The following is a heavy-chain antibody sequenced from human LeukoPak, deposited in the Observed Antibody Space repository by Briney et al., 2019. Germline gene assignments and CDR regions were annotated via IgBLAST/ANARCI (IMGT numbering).Heavy chain of an antibody. CDR1: GYTFTGYY. Sequence: ASVKVSCKASGYTFTGYYMHWVRQAPGQGLEWMGWMNPNSGNTGYAQKFQGRVTMTTDTSTSTAYMELRSLRSDDTAVYYCARDIVGATSRVDWFDPWGQGTLVTVSS. CDR2: MNPNSGNT. CDR3: ARDIVGATSRVDWFDP. V-gene: IGHV1-2*02. J-gene: IGHJ5*02. D-gene: IGHD1-26*01.